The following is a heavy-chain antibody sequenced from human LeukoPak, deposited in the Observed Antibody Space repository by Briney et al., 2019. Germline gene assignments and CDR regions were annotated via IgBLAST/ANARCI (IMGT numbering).Heavy chain of an antibody. CDR2: INPSGGST. J-gene: IGHJ4*02. Sequence: ASVKVSCKASGYTFTSYYMHWVRQAPGQGLEWMGIINPSGGSTSYAQKFQGRVTMTRDTSTSTVYMELSSLRSEDTAVYYCARDLDPDFWSGYLDYWGQGTLVTVSS. D-gene: IGHD3-3*01. CDR1: GYTFTSYY. CDR3: ARDLDPDFWSGYLDY. V-gene: IGHV1-46*01.